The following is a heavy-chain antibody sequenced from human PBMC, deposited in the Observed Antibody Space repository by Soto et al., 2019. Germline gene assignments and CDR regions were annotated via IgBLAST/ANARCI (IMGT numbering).Heavy chain of an antibody. CDR1: GFTFSSYS. D-gene: IGHD6-19*01. V-gene: IGHV3-48*01. CDR2: ISSSSSTI. J-gene: IGHJ3*02. CDR3: ARYSSGWYGDAFDI. Sequence: GGSLRLSCAASGFTFSSYSMNWVRQAPGKGLEWVSYISSSSSTIYYADSGKGRFTISRDNAKNSLYLQMNSLRAEDTAVYYCARYSSGWYGDAFDIWGQGTMVT.